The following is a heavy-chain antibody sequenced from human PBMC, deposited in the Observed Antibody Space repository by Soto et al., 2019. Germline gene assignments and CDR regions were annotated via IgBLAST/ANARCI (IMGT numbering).Heavy chain of an antibody. CDR2: ISAYNGNT. CDR1: GYTFTSYG. CDR3: ARGNYDSSGYYHPYYYYYGMDV. V-gene: IGHV1-18*04. Sequence: ASVKVSCKASGYTFTSYGISWVRQAPGQGLEWMGWISAYNGNTNYAQKLQGRVTMTTGTSTSTAYMELRSLRSDDTAVYYCARGNYDSSGYYHPYYYYYGMDVWGQGTTVTVSS. J-gene: IGHJ6*02. D-gene: IGHD3-22*01.